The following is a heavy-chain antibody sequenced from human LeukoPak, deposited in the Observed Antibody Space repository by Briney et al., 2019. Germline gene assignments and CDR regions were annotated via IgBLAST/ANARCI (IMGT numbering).Heavy chain of an antibody. J-gene: IGHJ4*02. CDR1: GGTCSSYA. Sequence: GASVKVPCKASGGTCSSYAISWVRQAPGQGLEWMGRIIPILGIANYAQKFQGRVTITADKSTSTAYMELSSLRSEDTAVYYCASTEGYCSGGSCYSEVWGQGTLVTVSS. D-gene: IGHD2-15*01. CDR2: IIPILGIA. CDR3: ASTEGYCSGGSCYSEV. V-gene: IGHV1-69*04.